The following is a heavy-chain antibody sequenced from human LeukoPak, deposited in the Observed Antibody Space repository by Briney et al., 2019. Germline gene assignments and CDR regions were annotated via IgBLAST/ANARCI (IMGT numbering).Heavy chain of an antibody. D-gene: IGHD4-17*01. V-gene: IGHV3-7*01. CDR3: AKDYGDYVGPVDY. CDR2: IKQDGSER. CDR1: GFIFNDYW. Sequence: GGSLRLSCAASGFIFNDYWMAWVRQAPGKGLEWVATIKQDGSERYYVDSAKGRFTISRDNTKNSLFLQLVSLRAEDSAVYYCAKDYGDYVGPVDYWGQGTLVTVSS. J-gene: IGHJ4*02.